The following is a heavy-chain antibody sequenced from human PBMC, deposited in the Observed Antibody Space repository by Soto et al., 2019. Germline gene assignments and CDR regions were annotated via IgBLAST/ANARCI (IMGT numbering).Heavy chain of an antibody. D-gene: IGHD3-10*01. J-gene: IGHJ4*02. CDR1: GGSISSSSYY. Sequence: SETLSLTCTVSGGSISSSSYYWGWIRQPPGKGLEWIGSIYYSGSTYYNPSLKSRVTISVDTSKNQFSLKLSSVTAADTAVYYCALLWFGGFLKGKIDYWGQGTLVTVSS. V-gene: IGHV4-39*01. CDR3: ALLWFGGFLKGKIDY. CDR2: IYYSGST.